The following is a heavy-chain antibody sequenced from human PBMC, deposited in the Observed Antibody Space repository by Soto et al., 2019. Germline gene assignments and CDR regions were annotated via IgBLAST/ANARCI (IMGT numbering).Heavy chain of an antibody. J-gene: IGHJ3*02. V-gene: IGHV1-69*06. CDR3: AHPRGYGVFHAYDI. Sequence: PGQGLEWMGGIIPIFGTANYAQKFQGRVTITADRSTSTAYMELSSLRIEDTAVYYCAHPRGYGVFHAYDIWGQGTMVTVSS. CDR2: IIPIFGTA. D-gene: IGHD4-17*01.